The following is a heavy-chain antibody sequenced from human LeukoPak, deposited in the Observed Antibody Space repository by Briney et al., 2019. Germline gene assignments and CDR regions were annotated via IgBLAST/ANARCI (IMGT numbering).Heavy chain of an antibody. CDR2: IYYSGST. D-gene: IGHD3-16*01. V-gene: IGHV4-59*01. CDR3: ARVYYDYVWGSYRGRSYYFDY. Sequence: SETLSLTCTVSGGSISSYYWSWIRQPPVKGLEWIGYIYYSGSTNYNPSLKSRVTISVDTSKNQFSLKLSSVTAADTAVYYCARVYYDYVWGSYRGRSYYFDYWGQGTLVTVSS. CDR1: GGSISSYY. J-gene: IGHJ4*02.